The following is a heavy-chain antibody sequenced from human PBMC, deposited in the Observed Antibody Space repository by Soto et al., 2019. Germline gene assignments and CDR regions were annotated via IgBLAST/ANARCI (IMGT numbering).Heavy chain of an antibody. CDR3: AGGVVVEAAIASRAFCI. CDR2: IISIFGTA. Sequence: QVQLVQSGAEVKKPGSSVKVSCKASGGTFSSYAISWVRQAPGQGLEWMGGIISIFGTANYAQKFQGRVTISGDESTRSGYMELSSLRCDDTAVYYCAGGVVVEAAIASRAFCIWGQGTMVTVSS. J-gene: IGHJ3*02. D-gene: IGHD2-21*02. CDR1: GGTFSSYA. V-gene: IGHV1-69*01.